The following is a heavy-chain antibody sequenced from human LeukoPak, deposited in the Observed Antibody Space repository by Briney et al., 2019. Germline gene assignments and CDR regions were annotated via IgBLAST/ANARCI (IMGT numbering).Heavy chain of an antibody. V-gene: IGHV3-33*01. Sequence: GGSLRLSCAASGFTFSSYGMHWVRQAPGKGLEWVAVIWYDGSNKYYADSVKGRFTISRDNAKNSLYLQMNSLRAEDTAVYYCARLMGHYYYGMDVWGQGTTVTVSS. D-gene: IGHD2-8*01. CDR2: IWYDGSNK. CDR1: GFTFSSYG. CDR3: ARLMGHYYYGMDV. J-gene: IGHJ6*02.